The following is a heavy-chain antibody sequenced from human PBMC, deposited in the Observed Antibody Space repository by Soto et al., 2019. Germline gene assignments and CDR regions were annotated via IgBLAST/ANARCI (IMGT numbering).Heavy chain of an antibody. CDR3: ARRGYDFWSGYSLDYYYMDV. Sequence: SETLSLTCTVSGGSISSYYWSWIRQPPGKGLEWIGYIYYSGSTNYNPSLKSRVTISVDTSKNQFSLKLSSVTAADTAVYYCARRGYDFWSGYSLDYYYMDVWGKGTTVTVSS. D-gene: IGHD3-3*01. CDR2: IYYSGST. V-gene: IGHV4-59*08. CDR1: GGSISSYY. J-gene: IGHJ6*03.